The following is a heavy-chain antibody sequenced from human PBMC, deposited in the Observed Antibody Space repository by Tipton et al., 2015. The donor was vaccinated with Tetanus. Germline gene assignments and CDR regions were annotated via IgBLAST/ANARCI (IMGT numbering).Heavy chain of an antibody. CDR2: VFYSGST. CDR1: GGSISSYY. CDR3: ARDDYYDGRGLYYYGLDV. V-gene: IGHV4-59*01. Sequence: TLSPTCTLSGGSISSYYWSWVRQPPGKGLEWLGYVFYSGSTDLNPSLKSRVTISVDTSNNLLSLKLTSVTAADTAVYYCARDDYYDGRGLYYYGLDVWGQGTTVTVSS. J-gene: IGHJ6*02. D-gene: IGHD3-22*01.